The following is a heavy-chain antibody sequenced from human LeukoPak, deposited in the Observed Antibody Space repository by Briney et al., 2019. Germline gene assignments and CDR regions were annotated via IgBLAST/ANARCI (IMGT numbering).Heavy chain of an antibody. Sequence: SETLSLTCAVYGEFLSGYYWSWIRQPAGKGPEWIGESNHSGSTYYNPSLKSRVTIPLYTSKNHFSLPLSSVTAADTAVYYCARGPRRRGYFGYWGQGTLVTVSS. CDR1: GEFLSGYY. V-gene: IGHV4-34*01. D-gene: IGHD6-13*01. J-gene: IGHJ4*02. CDR2: SNHSGST. CDR3: ARGPRRRGYFGY.